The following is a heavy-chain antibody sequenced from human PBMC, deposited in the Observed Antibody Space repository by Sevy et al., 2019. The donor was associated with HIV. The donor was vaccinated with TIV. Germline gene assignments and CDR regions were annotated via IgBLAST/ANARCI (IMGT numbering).Heavy chain of an antibody. D-gene: IGHD3-22*01. Sequence: ASVKVSCKASGGTFINYAVTWVRQAPGQGLEWMGGFIPMFDTTNSAQKFQGRVTLTGDGSTSTAYMELRSLRSEDTAVYYCASSYFDSSGYSPLFYYGMDVWGQGTTVTVSS. CDR1: GGTFINYA. CDR2: FIPMFDTT. J-gene: IGHJ6*02. CDR3: ASSYFDSSGYSPLFYYGMDV. V-gene: IGHV1-69*13.